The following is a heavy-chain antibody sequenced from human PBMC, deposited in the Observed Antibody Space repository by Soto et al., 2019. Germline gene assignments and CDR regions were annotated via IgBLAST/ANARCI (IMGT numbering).Heavy chain of an antibody. CDR1: GYTFTGYY. J-gene: IGHJ4*02. Sequence: QVQLVQSGAEVKKPGASVKVSCKASGYTFTGYYMHWVRQAPGQGLEWMGWINPNSGGTNYAQKFQGRVTMTRDTSISTAYMELSRLRSDDTAVYYCARDAGGPMVRGVIKRPLGYWGQGTLVTVSS. V-gene: IGHV1-2*02. CDR3: ARDAGGPMVRGVIKRPLGY. D-gene: IGHD3-10*01. CDR2: INPNSGGT.